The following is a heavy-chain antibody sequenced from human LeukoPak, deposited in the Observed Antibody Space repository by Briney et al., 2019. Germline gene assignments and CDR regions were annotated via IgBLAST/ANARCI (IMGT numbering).Heavy chain of an antibody. J-gene: IGHJ4*02. V-gene: IGHV3-23*01. D-gene: IGHD3-22*01. Sequence: GGSLRLPCAASGFTFSSYAMSWVRQAPGKGLEWVSAISGSGGSTYYADSVKGRFTISRDNSKNTLYLQMNSLRAEDTAVYYCAKKLAHHYDSSGYYFVNAFDYWGQGTLVTVSS. CDR3: AKKLAHHYDSSGYYFVNAFDY. CDR1: GFTFSSYA. CDR2: ISGSGGST.